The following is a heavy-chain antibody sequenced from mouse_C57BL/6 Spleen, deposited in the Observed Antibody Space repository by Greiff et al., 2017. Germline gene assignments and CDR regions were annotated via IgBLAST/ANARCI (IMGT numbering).Heavy chain of an antibody. CDR2: INPSSGYT. D-gene: IGHD3-1*01. J-gene: IGHJ2*01. CDR1: GYTFTSYT. Sequence: QVQLKQSGAELARPGASVTMSCKASGYTFTSYTMHWVKQRPGQGLEWIGYINPSSGYTKYNQKFKDKATLTADKSSSTAYMQLSSLTSEDSAVYYCARSGFFDYWGQGTTLTVSS. V-gene: IGHV1-4*01. CDR3: ARSGFFDY.